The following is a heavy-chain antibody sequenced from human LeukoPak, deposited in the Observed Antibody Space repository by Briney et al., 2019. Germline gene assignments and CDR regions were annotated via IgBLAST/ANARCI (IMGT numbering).Heavy chain of an antibody. J-gene: IGHJ4*02. D-gene: IGHD3-22*01. CDR1: GFTFSSYA. CDR3: ARWGPAYSSGFDY. V-gene: IGHV3-23*01. Sequence: GGSLRLSCAASGFTFSSYAMSWVRQAPGKGLEWVSAISGSGGSTYYADPVKGRFTISRDNSKNTLYLQMNSLRAEDTAVYYCARWGPAYSSGFDYWGQGTLVTVSS. CDR2: ISGSGGST.